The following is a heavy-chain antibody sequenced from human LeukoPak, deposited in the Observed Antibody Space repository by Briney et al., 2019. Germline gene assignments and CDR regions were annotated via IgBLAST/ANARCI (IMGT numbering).Heavy chain of an antibody. CDR3: ARLYCSGGSCYGPDYYYGMDV. CDR2: IYYSGST. J-gene: IGHJ6*04. D-gene: IGHD2-15*01. Sequence: SETLSLTCTVSGGSISSYYWSWIRQPPGKGLEWIGYIYYSGSTNYNPSLKSRVTISVDTSKSQFSLKLSSVTAADTAVYYCARLYCSGGSCYGPDYYYGMDVWGKGTTVTVSS. V-gene: IGHV4-59*01. CDR1: GGSISSYY.